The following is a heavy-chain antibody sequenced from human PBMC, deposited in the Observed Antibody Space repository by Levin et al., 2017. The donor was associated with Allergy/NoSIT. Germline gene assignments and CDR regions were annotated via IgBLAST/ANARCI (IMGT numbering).Heavy chain of an antibody. CDR3: AKVAEGVEVAGSWFDP. Sequence: GESLKISCAASGFTFDDYGMSWVRQVPGKGLEWVSGINWNGGRIGYADSVKGRFTISRDNAKNSLYLEMNSLRVEDTALYHCAKVAEGVEVAGSWFDPWGQGTLVTVSS. CDR1: GFTFDDYG. J-gene: IGHJ5*02. V-gene: IGHV3-20*01. D-gene: IGHD6-19*01. CDR2: INWNGGRI.